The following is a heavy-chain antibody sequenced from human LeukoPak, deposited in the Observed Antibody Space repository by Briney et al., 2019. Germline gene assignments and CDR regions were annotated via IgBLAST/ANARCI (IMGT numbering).Heavy chain of an antibody. Sequence: SETLSLTCTVSGGSISSSSYYWGWIRQPPGKGLEWIGSVYYTGASYYNPSLKSRVTISIDTSKKHFSLKLTSVTAADTAVYYCARGAPPQNWGQGTLATVSS. V-gene: IGHV4-39*07. CDR1: GGSISSSSYY. CDR3: ARGAPPQN. CDR2: VYYTGAS. J-gene: IGHJ4*02.